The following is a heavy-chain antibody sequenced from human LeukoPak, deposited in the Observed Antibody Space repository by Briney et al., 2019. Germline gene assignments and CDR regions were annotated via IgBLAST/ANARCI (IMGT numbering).Heavy chain of an antibody. V-gene: IGHV3-9*01. Sequence: GGSLRLSCATSGFTFSSYAMQWVRQAPGKGLEWVSGISWNSGNIGYADSVKGRFTMSRDNGKNSLYLQMNSLRAEDTALYYCARSLGSGSYVDYWGQGTLVTVSS. CDR2: ISWNSGNI. CDR1: GFTFSSYA. CDR3: ARSLGSGSYVDY. J-gene: IGHJ4*02. D-gene: IGHD2-15*01.